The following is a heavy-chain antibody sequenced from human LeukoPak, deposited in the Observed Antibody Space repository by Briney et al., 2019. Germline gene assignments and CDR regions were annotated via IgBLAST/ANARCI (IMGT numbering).Heavy chain of an antibody. V-gene: IGHV1-18*01. CDR1: GYTFTSYG. D-gene: IGHD6-19*01. J-gene: IGHJ4*02. CDR3: ATSSTTHIAVAGI. CDR2: ISAYNGNT. Sequence: GASVKVSCKASGYTFTSYGISWVRQAPGQGLEWLGWISAYNGNTNYAQKLQGRVTMTTDTSTSTAYMELRSLRSDDTAVYYCATSSTTHIAVAGIWGQGTLVTVSS.